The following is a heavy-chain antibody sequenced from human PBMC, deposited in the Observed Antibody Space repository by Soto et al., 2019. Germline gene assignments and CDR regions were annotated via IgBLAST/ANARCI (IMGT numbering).Heavy chain of an antibody. CDR2: IIPILGIA. Sequence: QVQLVQSGAEVKKPGSSVKVSCKASGGTFSSYTISWVRQAPGQGLEWMGRIIPILGIANYAQKFQGRVKITADKSTSTAYMELSSLRSEDTAVYYCAREGGSPGFDPWGQGTLVTVSS. D-gene: IGHD3-16*01. CDR3: AREGGSPGFDP. J-gene: IGHJ5*02. CDR1: GGTFSSYT. V-gene: IGHV1-69*08.